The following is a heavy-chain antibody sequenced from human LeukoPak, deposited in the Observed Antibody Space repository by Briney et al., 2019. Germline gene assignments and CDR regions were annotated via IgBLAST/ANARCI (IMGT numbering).Heavy chain of an antibody. Sequence: GESLKISFKGSGYRFTSYWIGWVRQMPGKGLEWMGIIYPGDSDTKFSTSFQGQVTISADKSISTDYLQWRSLKASDTAMYYCASGAYCGGDCYSGAFDIWGQGTMVTVSS. CDR1: GYRFTSYW. D-gene: IGHD2-21*02. V-gene: IGHV5-51*01. J-gene: IGHJ3*02. CDR3: ASGAYCGGDCYSGAFDI. CDR2: IYPGDSDT.